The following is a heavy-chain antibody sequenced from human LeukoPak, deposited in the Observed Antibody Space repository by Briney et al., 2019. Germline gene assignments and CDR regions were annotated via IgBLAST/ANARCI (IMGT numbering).Heavy chain of an antibody. Sequence: GGSLRLLRAASGFTFNSYSQHWVRQAPGKGLEWVSYISRNSRYKQYADSVKGRYNISRDNAKNSLYLQMSSLRAEDTAVYCCARVAPPGRPFMAAAGINYDCYYGMDVWGQGTTVTVSS. CDR2: ISRNSRYK. V-gene: IGHV3-21*01. J-gene: IGHJ6*02. D-gene: IGHD6-13*01. CDR1: GFTFNSYS. CDR3: ARVAPPGRPFMAAAGINYDCYYGMDV.